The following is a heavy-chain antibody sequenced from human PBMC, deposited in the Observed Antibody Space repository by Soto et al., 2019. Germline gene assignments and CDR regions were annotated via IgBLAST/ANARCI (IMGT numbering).Heavy chain of an antibody. CDR2: IYKSATT. D-gene: IGHD7-27*01. V-gene: IGHV4-30-4*01. CDR1: GDSISNLDYF. CDR3: ARGRYCLTGRCFPNWFDS. Sequence: ASETLSLTCSVSGDSISNLDYFWAWIRQPPGQALEYIGYIYKSATTYYNPSFESRVAISVDTSKGQFSLNVTSVTAADTAVYFCARGRYCLTGRCFPNWFDSWGQGALVTVS. J-gene: IGHJ5*01.